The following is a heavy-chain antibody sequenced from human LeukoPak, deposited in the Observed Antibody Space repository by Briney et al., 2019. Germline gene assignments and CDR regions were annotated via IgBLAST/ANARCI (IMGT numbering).Heavy chain of an antibody. CDR3: ARLGRISNWFDP. Sequence: ASVKVSCKASGYTFTSYGISWVRQAPGQGLEWMGWVSTYSDKTNYAQKLQGRVTMTTDTSTNTAYMELRSLRSDDTAVYYCARLGRISNWFDPWGQGTLVTVSS. D-gene: IGHD2-15*01. V-gene: IGHV1-18*01. CDR2: VSTYSDKT. CDR1: GYTFTSYG. J-gene: IGHJ5*02.